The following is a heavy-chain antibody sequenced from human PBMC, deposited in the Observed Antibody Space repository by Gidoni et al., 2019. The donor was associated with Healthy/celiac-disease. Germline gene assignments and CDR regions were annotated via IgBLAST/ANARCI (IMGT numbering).Heavy chain of an antibody. CDR1: GGSISSSSYY. CDR3: ARVMGNTYYDSSGYFYYFDY. Sequence: QLQLQESGPGLVKPSETLSLTCTVSGGSISSSSYYWGWIRQPPGKGLEWIGSIYYSGSTYYNPSLKSRVTISVDTSKNQFSLKLSSVTAADTAVYYCARVMGNTYYDSSGYFYYFDYWGQGTLVTVSS. CDR2: IYYSGST. V-gene: IGHV4-39*01. D-gene: IGHD3-22*01. J-gene: IGHJ4*02.